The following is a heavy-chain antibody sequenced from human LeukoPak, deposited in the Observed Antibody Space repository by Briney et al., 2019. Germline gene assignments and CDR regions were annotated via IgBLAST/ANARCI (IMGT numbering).Heavy chain of an antibody. CDR1: GGSLSGYY. CDR2: INHSGST. J-gene: IGHJ6*03. D-gene: IGHD3-22*01. V-gene: IGHV4-34*01. Sequence: SETLSLTCAVYGGSLSGYYWSWIRPPPGKGLEWIGEINHSGSTNYNPSLKSRVTISVDTSKNQFSLKLSSVTAADTAVYYCARPSYYYDSSGYSHNYYYYYYMDVWGKGTTVTVSS. CDR3: ARPSYYYDSSGYSHNYYYYYYMDV.